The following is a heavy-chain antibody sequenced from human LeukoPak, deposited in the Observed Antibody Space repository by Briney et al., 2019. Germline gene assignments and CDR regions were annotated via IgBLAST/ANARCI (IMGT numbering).Heavy chain of an antibody. Sequence: WASVKVSCKASGYTFTSYGISWGRQAPGQGLEWMGWISAYNGNTNYAQKLQGRVTMTTDTSTSTAYMELRSLRSDDTAVYYCARCTIGTSFDYWGQGTPVTVSS. CDR3: ARCTIGTSFDY. V-gene: IGHV1-18*01. CDR2: ISAYNGNT. CDR1: GYTFTSYG. D-gene: IGHD1-1*01. J-gene: IGHJ4*02.